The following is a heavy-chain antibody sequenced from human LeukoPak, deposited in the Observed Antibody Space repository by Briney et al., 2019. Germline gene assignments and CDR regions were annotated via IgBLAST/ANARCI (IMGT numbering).Heavy chain of an antibody. J-gene: IGHJ5*02. V-gene: IGHV4-39*07. D-gene: IGHD3-22*01. CDR3: ARGRHYYHSNTLVWFDP. CDR2: INHSGST. Sequence: PSETLSLTCTVSGGSIRSSYYYWGWIRQPPGKGLEWIGEINHSGSTNYNPSLKSRVTISVDTSKNQFSLKLSSVTAADTAVYYCARGRHYYHSNTLVWFDPWGQGTLVTVSS. CDR1: GGSIRSSYYY.